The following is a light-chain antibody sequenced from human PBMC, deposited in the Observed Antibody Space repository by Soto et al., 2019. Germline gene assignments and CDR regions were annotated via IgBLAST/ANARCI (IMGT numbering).Light chain of an antibody. Sequence: EIVLMQSPGTLSLSPGERATLSCRASLSVSRANFAWYQQKPGQAPRLLIYGASSRATSIPDRFSGSGSGTVFTLTINILEPDDFAVYYCHQYGNSPQTFGQRTKVGIK. J-gene: IGKJ1*01. CDR3: HQYGNSPQT. CDR1: LSVSRAN. CDR2: GAS. V-gene: IGKV3-20*01.